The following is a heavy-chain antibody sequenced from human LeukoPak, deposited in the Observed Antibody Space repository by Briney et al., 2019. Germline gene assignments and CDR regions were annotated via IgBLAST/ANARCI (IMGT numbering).Heavy chain of an antibody. D-gene: IGHD3-9*01. CDR2: IYYSGST. V-gene: IGHV4-59*01. CDR1: GGSISSYY. Sequence: SETLSLTCTVSGGSISSYYWRWIRQPPGKGLEWIGYIYYSGSTNYNPSLKSRVTISVETSKKQFSLKLSSVTAADTAVYSCARDQHYDILTGSMGWFDPWGQGTLVTVSS. CDR3: ARDQHYDILTGSMGWFDP. J-gene: IGHJ5*02.